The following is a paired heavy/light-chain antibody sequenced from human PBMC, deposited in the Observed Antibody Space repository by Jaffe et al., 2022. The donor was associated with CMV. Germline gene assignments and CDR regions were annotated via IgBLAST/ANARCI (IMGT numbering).Heavy chain of an antibody. CDR3: ARLPASEMATITAYYYGMDV. V-gene: IGHV5-51*01. CDR2: IYPGDSDT. J-gene: IGHJ6*02. D-gene: IGHD5-12*01. CDR1: GYSFTSYW. Sequence: EVQLVQSGAEVKKPGESLKISCKGSGYSFTSYWIGWVRQMPGKGLEWMGIIYPGDSDTRYSPSFQGQVTISADKSISTAYLQWSSLKASDTAMYYCARLPASEMATITAYYYGMDVWGQGTTVTVSS.
Light chain of an antibody. CDR2: ENN. CDR1: SSNIGNNY. V-gene: IGLV1-51*02. J-gene: IGLJ3*02. CDR3: GTWDSSLSAGWV. Sequence: QSVLTQPPSVSAAPGQKVTISCSGSSSNIGNNYVSWYQQLPGTAPKLLIYENNKRPSGIPDRFSGSKSGTSATLGITGLQTGDEADYYCGTWDSSLSAGWVFGGGTKLTVL.